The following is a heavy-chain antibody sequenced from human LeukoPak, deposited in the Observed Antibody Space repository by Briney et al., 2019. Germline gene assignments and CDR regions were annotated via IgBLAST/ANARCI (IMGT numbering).Heavy chain of an antibody. CDR3: ALYYYDSSGYSPTEGGQDAFDI. CDR2: IYYTGNT. Sequence: SETLSLTCTVSGDSITGYYWGWIRQPPGKGLEWIGNIYYTGNTYYNASLKSRVTISVDTSKNQFSLKLSSVTAADTAVYYCALYYYDSSGYSPTEGGQDAFDIWGQGTMVTVSS. V-gene: IGHV4-59*04. CDR1: GDSITGYY. J-gene: IGHJ3*02. D-gene: IGHD3-22*01.